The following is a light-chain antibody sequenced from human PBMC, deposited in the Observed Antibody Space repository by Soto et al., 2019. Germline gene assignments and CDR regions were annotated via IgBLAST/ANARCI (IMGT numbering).Light chain of an antibody. Sequence: QSALTQPASVSGSPGQSITISCAGTSSDVGAYDYVSWYQHYAGKAPRLLIYEVTNRPSGVSNRFSGSKSGNTASLTISGLQAEDEADYYCSSYTTSSTRVFGTGTKVTVL. CDR1: SSDVGAYDY. CDR3: SSYTTSSTRV. V-gene: IGLV2-14*01. CDR2: EVT. J-gene: IGLJ1*01.